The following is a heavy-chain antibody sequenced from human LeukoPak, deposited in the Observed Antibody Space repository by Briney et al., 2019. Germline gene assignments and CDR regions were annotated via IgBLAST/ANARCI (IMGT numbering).Heavy chain of an antibody. D-gene: IGHD3-3*01. Sequence: SETLSLTCTVSGGSISSYYWGWIRQPPGKGLEWIGSIYHSGSTYYNPSLKSRVTISVDTSKNQFSLKLSSVTAADTAVYYCARVEGIFGVVISSWGQGTLVTVSS. J-gene: IGHJ5*02. CDR3: ARVEGIFGVVISS. CDR2: IYHSGST. V-gene: IGHV4-38-2*02. CDR1: GGSISSYY.